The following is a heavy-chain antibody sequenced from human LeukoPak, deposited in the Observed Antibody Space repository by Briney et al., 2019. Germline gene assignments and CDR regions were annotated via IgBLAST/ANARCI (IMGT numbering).Heavy chain of an antibody. D-gene: IGHD3-16*02. CDR3: AKDRYDYVWGSYRSFDY. CDR2: IRYDGSNK. Sequence: GGSLRLSCAASGFTFSSYGMHWVRQAPGKGLEWVAFIRYDGSNKYYADSVKGRFTISRDNSKNTLYLQMNSLRAEDTAVYYCAKDRYDYVWGSYRSFDYWGQGTLVTVSS. J-gene: IGHJ4*02. CDR1: GFTFSSYG. V-gene: IGHV3-30*02.